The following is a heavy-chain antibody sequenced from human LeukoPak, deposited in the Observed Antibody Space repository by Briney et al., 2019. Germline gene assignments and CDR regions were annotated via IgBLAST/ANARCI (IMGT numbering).Heavy chain of an antibody. CDR1: GGYFSGYY. CDR3: ARRVQWLPPNY. D-gene: IGHD6-19*01. CDR2: INHSGST. Sequence: PSETLSLPCAVYGGYFSGYYWSWIRQPPGKGLEWIGEINHSGSTNYNPSLKSRVTISVDTSKNQLSLKLSSVTAADTAVYYCARRVQWLPPNYWGQGTLVTVSS. J-gene: IGHJ4*02. V-gene: IGHV4-34*01.